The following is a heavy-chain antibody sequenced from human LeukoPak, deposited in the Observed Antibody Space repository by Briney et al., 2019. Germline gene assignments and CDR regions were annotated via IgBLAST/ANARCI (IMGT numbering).Heavy chain of an antibody. J-gene: IGHJ4*02. V-gene: IGHV3-33*01. CDR3: ARDGGIGGTCYSDY. Sequence: GGSLRLSCGASGFXFSSYGMHWVRQAPGKGLEWVAVIWYDGSNKYYADSVKGRFTISRDNSKNTLYLQMNSLRAEDTAVYYCARDGGIGGTCYSDYWGQGTLVTVSS. CDR2: IWYDGSNK. D-gene: IGHD2-15*01. CDR1: GFXFSSYG.